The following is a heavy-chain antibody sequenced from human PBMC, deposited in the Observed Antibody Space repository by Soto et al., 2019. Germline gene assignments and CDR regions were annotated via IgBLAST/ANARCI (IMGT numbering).Heavy chain of an antibody. V-gene: IGHV4-31*03. CDR1: GGSISSGGYY. J-gene: IGHJ5*01. Sequence: PSETLSLTCTVSGGSISSGGYYWSWIRHHPGKGLEWIGYIYYSGSTYYNPSLKSRVTISVDTSKNQFSLKLSSVTAADTAMYYCARGRFYSETSTWFAFWGQGTPVTVSS. CDR2: IYYSGST. D-gene: IGHD2-2*01. CDR3: ARGRFYSETSTWFAF.